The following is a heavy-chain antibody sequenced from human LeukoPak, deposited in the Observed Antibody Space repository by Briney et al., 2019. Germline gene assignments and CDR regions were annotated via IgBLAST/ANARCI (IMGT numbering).Heavy chain of an antibody. D-gene: IGHD5-18*01. J-gene: IGHJ4*02. CDR3: AGGGYSYGVGY. Sequence: SETLSLTCTVPGYSIGSGYYWGWIRQPPGKGLEWIGSIYHSGSTYYNPSLKSRVTISVDTSKNQFSLKLSSVTAADTAVYYCAGGGYSYGVGYWGQGTLVTVSS. CDR2: IYHSGST. V-gene: IGHV4-38-2*02. CDR1: GYSIGSGYY.